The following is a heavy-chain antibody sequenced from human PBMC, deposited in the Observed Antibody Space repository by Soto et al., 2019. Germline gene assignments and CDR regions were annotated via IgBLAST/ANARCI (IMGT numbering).Heavy chain of an antibody. CDR2: INAGNGNT. CDR1: GYTFTSYA. J-gene: IGHJ4*02. V-gene: IGHV1-3*01. Sequence: QVQLVQSGAEVKKPGASVKASCKTSGYTFTSYAMHWVRQAPGQRLEWMGWINAGNGNTKYSQKFQGRVTITIDTSASAAYMELSRLRSEDTAIYYCARDLGGWPDYWGQGTLVTVSS. D-gene: IGHD6-19*01. CDR3: ARDLGGWPDY.